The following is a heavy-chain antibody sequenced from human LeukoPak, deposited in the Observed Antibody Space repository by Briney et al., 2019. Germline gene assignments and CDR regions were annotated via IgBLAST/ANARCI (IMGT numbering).Heavy chain of an antibody. CDR1: GGSISSYY. D-gene: IGHD3-10*01. V-gene: IGHV4-59*12. J-gene: IGHJ4*02. Sequence: KSSETLSLTCTVSGGSISSYYWSWIRQPPGKGLEWIWYIYYSGSTNYNPSLKSRVTISVDTPKNQFSLKLSSVTAADTAVYYCAREGNYGSGSQYYFDYWGQGTLVTVSS. CDR2: IYYSGST. CDR3: AREGNYGSGSQYYFDY.